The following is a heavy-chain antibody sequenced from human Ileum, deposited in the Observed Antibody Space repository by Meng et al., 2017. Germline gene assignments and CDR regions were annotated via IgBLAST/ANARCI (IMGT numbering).Heavy chain of an antibody. CDR3: ARDHWGSLDY. Sequence: QLQLPDSGPGLVRHAENLSVHVTGCGASVSSNNGVCGWIRQPPGKGLEWIGYGSTNHNPSLKSRVTISVDTSKNQFFLTLNSVTAADTATYYCARDHWGSLDYWGQGILVTVSS. V-gene: IGHV4-61*01. CDR1: GASVSSNNGV. J-gene: IGHJ4*02. D-gene: IGHD7-27*01. CDR2: GST.